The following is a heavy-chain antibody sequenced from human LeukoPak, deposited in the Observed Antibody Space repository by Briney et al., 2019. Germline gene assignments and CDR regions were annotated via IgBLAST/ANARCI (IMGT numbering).Heavy chain of an antibody. J-gene: IGHJ5*02. CDR2: ITSSGTTK. CDR3: ARESSGYYPNNWFDP. Sequence: GSLRLSCTASGFTFNDYYMSWIRQAPGKGLEWISYITSSGTTKYYADSVRGRFTISRDNAKNSLYLQMNSLRAEDTAVYYCARESSGYYPNNWFDPWGQGTLVTVSS. D-gene: IGHD5-12*01. CDR1: GFTFNDYY. V-gene: IGHV3-11*04.